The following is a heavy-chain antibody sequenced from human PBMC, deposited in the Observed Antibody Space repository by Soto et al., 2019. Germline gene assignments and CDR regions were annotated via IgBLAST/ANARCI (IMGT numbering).Heavy chain of an antibody. D-gene: IGHD2-15*01. CDR2: ISAYNGNT. CDR1: GYTFTNFG. V-gene: IGHV1-18*01. CDR3: ARAETPMDY. Sequence: QVQLVQSGAEVKKPGASVKVSCKASGYTFTNFGISWVRQAPGQGLEWMGWISAYNGNTNCAQKFQGRVTMTTDTCTSTAYMDGRSLRLDDPAVYYCARAETPMDYWGQGTLVTVSS. J-gene: IGHJ4*02.